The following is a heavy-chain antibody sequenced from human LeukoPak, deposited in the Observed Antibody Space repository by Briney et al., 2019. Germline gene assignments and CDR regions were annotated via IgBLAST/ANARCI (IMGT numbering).Heavy chain of an antibody. J-gene: IGHJ4*02. CDR2: ISYDGRNK. CDR3: AKEAPAATADS. Sequence: PGGSLRLSCVASGFTFSNHGMHWVRQAPGKGLEWVAVISYDGRNKYYADSVKGRFTISRDNSTNNSKNTLYLQMNSLRAEDTAVYYCAKEAPAATADSWGQGTLVTVSS. D-gene: IGHD2-2*01. V-gene: IGHV3-30*18. CDR1: GFTFSNHG.